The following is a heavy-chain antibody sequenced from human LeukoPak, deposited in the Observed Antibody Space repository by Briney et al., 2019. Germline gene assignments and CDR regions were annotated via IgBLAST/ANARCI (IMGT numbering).Heavy chain of an antibody. V-gene: IGHV4-34*01. Sequence: SETLSLTCAVYGGSFSTYYWSWIRQPPGKGLEWIGEINHSGSTNYNPSLKSRVTISVDTSKNQFSLKLSSVTAADTAVYYCARTKIRGYSYGYRRCWFDPWGQGTLVTVSS. J-gene: IGHJ5*02. CDR2: INHSGST. D-gene: IGHD5-18*01. CDR3: ARTKIRGYSYGYRRCWFDP. CDR1: GGSFSTYY.